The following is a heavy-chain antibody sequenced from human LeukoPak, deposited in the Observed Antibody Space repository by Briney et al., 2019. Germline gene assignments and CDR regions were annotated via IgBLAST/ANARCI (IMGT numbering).Heavy chain of an antibody. Sequence: GASVKVSCKASGYTFTDYYVYWVRQAPGQGLEWMGWINPNSGDTNYAQKFQGRVTMTRDTSISTAYMDLSSLRSDDTAMYYCARDRLWFGESLDYWGQGTLVTVSS. J-gene: IGHJ4*02. CDR2: INPNSGDT. D-gene: IGHD3-10*01. V-gene: IGHV1-2*02. CDR1: GYTFTDYY. CDR3: ARDRLWFGESLDY.